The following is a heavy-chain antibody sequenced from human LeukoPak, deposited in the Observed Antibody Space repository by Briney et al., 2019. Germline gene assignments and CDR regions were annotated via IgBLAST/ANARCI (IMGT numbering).Heavy chain of an antibody. CDR2: ISSSSSYI. CDR1: GFTFRSYG. Sequence: GGSLRLSCAASGFTFRSYGMHWVRQAPGKGLEWVSSISSSSSYIYYADSVKGRFTISRDNAKNSLYLQMNSLRAEDTAVYYCAREDDSSGYYSDYWGQGTLVTVSS. J-gene: IGHJ4*02. D-gene: IGHD3-22*01. CDR3: AREDDSSGYYSDY. V-gene: IGHV3-21*01.